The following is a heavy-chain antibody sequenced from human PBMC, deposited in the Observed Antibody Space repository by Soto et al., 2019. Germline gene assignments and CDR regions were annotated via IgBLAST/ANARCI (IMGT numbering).Heavy chain of an antibody. CDR3: AKDRVGGTFYTPLAF. V-gene: IGHV3-30*18. J-gene: IGHJ4*02. CDR2: ITYDGSFQ. D-gene: IGHD1-7*01. CDR1: GFNFANSG. Sequence: GGPLRLSFQASGFNFANSGIHWGRQAPGKGLEWVAVITYDGSFQYYADSVKGRFTISRDNSKNTLSLHLNTLKPEDTAVYHCAKDRVGGTFYTPLAFWGQGTLVTVSS.